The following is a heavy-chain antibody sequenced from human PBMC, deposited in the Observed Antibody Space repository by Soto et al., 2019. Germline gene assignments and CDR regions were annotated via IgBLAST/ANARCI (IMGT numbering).Heavy chain of an antibody. D-gene: IGHD6-6*01. J-gene: IGHJ6*02. CDR1: GFTFSSYA. Sequence: EVQLLESGGGLVQPGGSLRLSCAASGFTFSSYAMSWVRQAPGKGLEWVSAISGSGGSTYYADSVKGRFTISRDNSKNTLYLQMNSLRAEDTAVYYWAKGESSSSYYYYYYCMDVLGQGTTVTVSS. CDR2: ISGSGGST. V-gene: IGHV3-23*01. CDR3: AKGESSSSYYYYYYCMDV.